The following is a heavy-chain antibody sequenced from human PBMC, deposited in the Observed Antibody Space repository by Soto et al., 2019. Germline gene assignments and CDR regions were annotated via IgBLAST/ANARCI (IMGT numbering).Heavy chain of an antibody. J-gene: IGHJ4*02. D-gene: IGHD3-9*01. CDR3: AKGPGGRYFDWSVFDY. CDR1: GFTFSSYA. V-gene: IGHV3-23*01. Sequence: EVQLLESGGGLVQPGGSLRLSCAASGFTFSSYAMTWVRQAPGKGLEWVSGISGSGHSTYYADSVKGRFTISRDNSKNTLYRQMNSLRAEDTAVYYCAKGPGGRYFDWSVFDYWGQGTLVTVSS. CDR2: ISGSGHST.